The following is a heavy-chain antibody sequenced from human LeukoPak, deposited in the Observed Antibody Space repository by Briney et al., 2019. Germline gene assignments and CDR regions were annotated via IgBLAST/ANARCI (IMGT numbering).Heavy chain of an antibody. V-gene: IGHV4-59*08. CDR1: GGSISGYY. CDR2: IYSSGST. CDR3: ARQIVGARALDY. Sequence: SETLSLTCTVSGGSISGYYWSWIRQHPGKGLEWIAYIYSSGSTNYNPSLKGRVTVSVDTSKNQFSLKLSSVTAADTAVYFCARQIVGARALDYWGQGTLINVSS. D-gene: IGHD3-22*01. J-gene: IGHJ4*02.